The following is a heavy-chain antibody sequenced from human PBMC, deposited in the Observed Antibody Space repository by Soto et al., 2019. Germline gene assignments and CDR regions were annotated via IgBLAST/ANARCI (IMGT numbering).Heavy chain of an antibody. CDR2: IITISGTA. CDR1: GGTFSSYA. V-gene: IGHV1-69*01. Sequence: QVQLVQSGAEVKKPGSSVKVSCKASGGTFSSYAISWVRQAPGQGLEWMGGIITISGTANYAVKFQGRVTITADESTCTVYVELSSLRSEDTAVYFCARSQGSSTSLEIYYYYYYGMDVWGQGTTVTVSS. CDR3: ARSQGSSTSLEIYYYYYYGMDV. D-gene: IGHD2-2*01. J-gene: IGHJ6*02.